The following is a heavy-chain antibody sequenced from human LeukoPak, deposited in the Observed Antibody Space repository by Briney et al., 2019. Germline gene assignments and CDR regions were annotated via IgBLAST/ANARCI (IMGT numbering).Heavy chain of an antibody. Sequence: GESLKISCKGSGYSFTSYWIGWVRQMPGKGLEWMGIIYPGDSDTRYCPSFQGQVTISADKSISTAYLQWSSLKASDTAMYYCARHGTLTTVNADFDYWGQGTLVTVSS. J-gene: IGHJ4*02. CDR2: IYPGDSDT. V-gene: IGHV5-51*01. CDR3: ARHGTLTTVNADFDY. D-gene: IGHD4-11*01. CDR1: GYSFTSYW.